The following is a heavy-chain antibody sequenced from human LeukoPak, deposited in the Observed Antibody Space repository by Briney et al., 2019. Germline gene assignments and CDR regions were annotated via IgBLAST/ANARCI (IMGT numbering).Heavy chain of an antibody. V-gene: IGHV3-33*01. CDR1: GFTLSSFG. CDR2: IRYDASIK. CDR3: VRGVGVSRYNYLDT. J-gene: IGHJ5*02. Sequence: TGGSLRLSCAASGFTLSSFGMDWGGQAPGKGLDWVAVIRYDASIKYSADSVKGRFTISRDNSKIPSYLQMNGLRDGDTDLYYCVRGVGVSRYNYLDTWGQRTLVTASS. D-gene: IGHD5-18*01.